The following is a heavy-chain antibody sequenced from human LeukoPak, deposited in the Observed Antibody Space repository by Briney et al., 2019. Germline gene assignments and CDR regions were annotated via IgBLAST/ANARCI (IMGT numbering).Heavy chain of an antibody. D-gene: IGHD5-18*01. J-gene: IGHJ3*02. CDR1: GFTFSSYG. Sequence: GRSLRLSCAASGFTFSSYGMHWVRQAPGKGLEWVAVIWYDGSNKYYADSVKGRFTISRDNSKNTLYLQMNSLIAEDTAVYYCAKSTARDAFDIWGQGTMVTVSS. CDR2: IWYDGSNK. V-gene: IGHV3-33*06. CDR3: AKSTARDAFDI.